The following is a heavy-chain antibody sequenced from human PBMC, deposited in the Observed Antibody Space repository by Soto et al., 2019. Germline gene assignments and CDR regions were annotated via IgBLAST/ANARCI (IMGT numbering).Heavy chain of an antibody. V-gene: IGHV4-30-2*01. Sequence: SETLSLTCAVSGGSISSGGYSWSWIRQPPGNGLEWIGYIYHSGSTYYYPSLKSRVTISVDTSNNQFSLKLSSVTAADTALYYCARAVGTVTTDYYGMDVWGQGTTVTVSS. CDR3: ARAVGTVTTDYYGMDV. CDR1: GGSISSGGYS. D-gene: IGHD4-17*01. CDR2: IYHSGST. J-gene: IGHJ6*02.